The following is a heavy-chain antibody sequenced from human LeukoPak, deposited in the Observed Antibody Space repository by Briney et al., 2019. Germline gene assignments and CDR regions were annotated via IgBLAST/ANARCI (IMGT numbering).Heavy chain of an antibody. J-gene: IGHJ3*02. V-gene: IGHV1-69*06. CDR2: IIPIFGTA. CDR3: ARDRGIAAAGTCAFDI. CDR1: GYTFTSYG. D-gene: IGHD6-13*01. Sequence: ASVKVSCKASGYTFTSYGISWVRQAPGQGLEWMGGIIPIFGTANYAQKFQGRVTITADKSTSTAYMELSSLRSEDTAVYYCARDRGIAAAGTCAFDIWGQGTMVTVSS.